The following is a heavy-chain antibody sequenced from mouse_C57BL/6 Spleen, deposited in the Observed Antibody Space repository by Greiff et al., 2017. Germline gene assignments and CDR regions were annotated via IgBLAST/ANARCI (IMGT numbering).Heavy chain of an antibody. CDR3: ARDKIRYFDY. V-gene: IGHV1-26*01. CDR2: INPNNGGT. CDR1: GYTFTDYY. J-gene: IGHJ2*01. Sequence: EVQLQQSGPELVKPGASVKISCKASGYTFTDYYMNWVKQSHGKSLEWIGDINPNNGGTSYNQKFKGKATLTVDKSSSTAYMELRSLTSEDSAVYYCARDKIRYFDYWGQGTTLTVSS.